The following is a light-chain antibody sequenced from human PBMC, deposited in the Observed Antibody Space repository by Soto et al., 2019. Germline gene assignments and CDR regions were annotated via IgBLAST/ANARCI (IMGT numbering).Light chain of an antibody. J-gene: IGKJ5*01. V-gene: IGKV1-5*01. CDR2: SAS. Sequence: IKMSQSPSALSASVGDRVTITCRASQTISSCFSWYQQKPGKAPKLLVYSASTLQSGVPSRFSGSGSGPDFTLTISSLQPEDSATYFCQQLTSYPHTFGQGTRLAIK. CDR3: QQLTSYPHT. CDR1: QTISSC.